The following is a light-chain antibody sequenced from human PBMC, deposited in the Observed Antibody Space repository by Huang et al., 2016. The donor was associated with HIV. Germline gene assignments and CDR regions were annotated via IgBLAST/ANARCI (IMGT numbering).Light chain of an antibody. Sequence: AIQLTQSPSSLSASVGDRVTITCRASQDITNDLGWYQQKPGKAPKLLISAASTLRSGVPSRFSGSGSGTDFTLTISSRQPEDFATYFCLQDFTYPRTFGQGTRVEI. CDR3: LQDFTYPRT. CDR1: QDITND. J-gene: IGKJ1*01. V-gene: IGKV1-6*02. CDR2: AAS.